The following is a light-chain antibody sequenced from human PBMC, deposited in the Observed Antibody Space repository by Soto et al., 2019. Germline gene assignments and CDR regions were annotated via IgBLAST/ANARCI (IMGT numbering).Light chain of an antibody. Sequence: DIQMAQSPSTLSASVGDRVTITCRASQSISSWLAWYQQKPGKAPKLLISDASCLKSAVPSRLSGRGSGTEFSLTISSLQPDDCATYYCQQYNTYSPVTFGGGTNVEI. CDR2: DAS. J-gene: IGKJ4*01. CDR1: QSISSW. V-gene: IGKV1-5*01. CDR3: QQYNTYSPVT.